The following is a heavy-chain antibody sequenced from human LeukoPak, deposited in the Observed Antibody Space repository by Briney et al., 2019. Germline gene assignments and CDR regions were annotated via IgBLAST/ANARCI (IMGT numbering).Heavy chain of an antibody. V-gene: IGHV1-18*01. CDR3: ARDRPTLLWFGEDAFDI. CDR2: ISAYNCNT. D-gene: IGHD3-10*01. Sequence: GASVKVSCKASGYTFTSYGISWVRQAPGQGLEWMGWISAYNCNTNYAQKLQGRVTMTTETSTSTVYMELRSLRSDDPAVYYCARDRPTLLWFGEDAFDIWGQGTMVTVSS. J-gene: IGHJ3*02. CDR1: GYTFTSYG.